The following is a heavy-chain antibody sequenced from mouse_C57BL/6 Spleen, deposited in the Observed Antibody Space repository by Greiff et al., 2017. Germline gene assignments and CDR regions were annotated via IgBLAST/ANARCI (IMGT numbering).Heavy chain of an antibody. Sequence: EVMLVESGGGLVQPGGSLSLSCAASGFTFTDYYMSWVRQPPGKALEWLGFIRNKANGYTTEYSASVKGRFTISRDNSQSILYLQMNALGAEDSATYYCARYTGYDAMDYWGQGTSVTVSS. CDR3: ARYTGYDAMDY. J-gene: IGHJ4*01. D-gene: IGHD3-2*02. CDR1: GFTFTDYY. V-gene: IGHV7-3*01. CDR2: IRNKANGYTT.